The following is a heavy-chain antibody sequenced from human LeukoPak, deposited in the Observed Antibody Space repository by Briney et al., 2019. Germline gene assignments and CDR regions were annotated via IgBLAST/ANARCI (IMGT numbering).Heavy chain of an antibody. CDR1: GFTVRSNY. J-gene: IGHJ6*02. V-gene: IGHV3-66*01. CDR3: AKALPTVTIYYYYGMDV. Sequence: SGGSLRLSCAASGFTVRSNYMSWVRQAPGKGLEWVSVIYSGGSTYYADSVKGRFTITRDNSKNTLYLQMNSLRAEDTAVYYCAKALPTVTIYYYYGMDVWGQGTTVTVSS. D-gene: IGHD4-11*01. CDR2: IYSGGST.